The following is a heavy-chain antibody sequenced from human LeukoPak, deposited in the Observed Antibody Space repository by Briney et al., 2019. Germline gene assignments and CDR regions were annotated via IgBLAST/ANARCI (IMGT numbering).Heavy chain of an antibody. J-gene: IGHJ5*02. CDR1: GGSISSYY. Sequence: NSSETLSLTCTVSGGSISSYYWSWIRQPAGKGLEWIGEINRSGSTNYNPSLKSRVTISVDTSKDQFSLKLSSVTAADTAVYYCARRVLWFGELLDWFDPWGQGTLVTVSS. D-gene: IGHD3-10*01. CDR3: ARRVLWFGELLDWFDP. V-gene: IGHV4-34*01. CDR2: INRSGST.